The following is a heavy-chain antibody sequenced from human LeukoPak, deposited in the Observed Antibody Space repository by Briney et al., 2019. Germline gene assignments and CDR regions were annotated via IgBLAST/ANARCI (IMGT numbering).Heavy chain of an antibody. J-gene: IGHJ4*02. CDR2: ITKDSDRV. D-gene: IGHD3-10*01. CDR3: ARYHLGSYLQDPFDH. Sequence: SLRLSCYSSGLFLGVHALNWLRQAPGKGADWIAFITKDSDRVYYAESVEGRFTISRDNAKNSLYLQLSSLRVEDTAIYYCARYHLGSYLQDPFDHWGQGSVVTVSS. V-gene: IGHV3-48*01. CDR1: GLFLGVHA.